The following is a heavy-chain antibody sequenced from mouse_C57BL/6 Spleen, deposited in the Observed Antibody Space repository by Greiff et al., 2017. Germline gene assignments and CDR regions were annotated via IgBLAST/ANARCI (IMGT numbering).Heavy chain of an antibody. CDR2: ISDGGSYT. V-gene: IGHV5-4*01. CDR1: GFTFRCYA. D-gene: IGHD2-3*01. J-gene: IGHJ1*03. Sequence: EVMLVESGGGLVKPGGSLKLSCAASGFTFRCYAMSWVRQTTEKRLEWVATISDGGSYTYYPDNVKGRFTISRDNAKNNLYLQMSHLKSEDTAMYYCAREDGFWYFDVWGTGTTVTVSS. CDR3: AREDGFWYFDV.